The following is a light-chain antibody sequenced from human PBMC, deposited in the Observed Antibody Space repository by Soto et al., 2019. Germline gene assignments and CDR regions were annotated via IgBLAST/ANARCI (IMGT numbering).Light chain of an antibody. V-gene: IGKV1D-12*01. CDR1: ESVGNW. CDR2: AAS. J-gene: IGKJ4*01. Sequence: DIQMTQSPSSLSASVGDRITITCRANESVGNWLAWYQQKPGTAPKLLIYAASTLHSGVPSRFSGSRSWTVFSLTVSSLPPEEVATYYGQQANSFPLSFGGGTKVEIK. CDR3: QQANSFPLS.